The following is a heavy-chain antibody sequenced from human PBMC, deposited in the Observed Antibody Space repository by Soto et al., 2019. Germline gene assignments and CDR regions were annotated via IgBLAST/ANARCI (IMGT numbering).Heavy chain of an antibody. J-gene: IGHJ3*02. D-gene: IGHD1-1*01. CDR3: ARVGEHDAFDI. V-gene: IGHV1-8*01. CDR2: MNPNSGNT. CDR1: GYTFTSYG. Sequence: ASVKVSCKASGYTFTSYGISWVRQATGQGLEWMGWMNPNSGNTGYAQKFQGRVTMTRNTSISTAYMELSSLRSEDTAVYYCARVGEHDAFDIWGQGTMVTVSS.